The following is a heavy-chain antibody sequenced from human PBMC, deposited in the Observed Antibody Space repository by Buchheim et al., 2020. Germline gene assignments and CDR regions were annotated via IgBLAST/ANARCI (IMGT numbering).Heavy chain of an antibody. CDR1: GGSFSGYY. D-gene: IGHD6-6*01. J-gene: IGHJ6*02. Sequence: QVQLQQWGAGLLKPSETLSLTCAVYGGSFSGYYWSWIRQPPGKGPEWIGEINHSGSTNYNPSLKSRVTISVDTSKNQFSLKLSSVTAADTAVYSCARASSIAARWGNYYYGMDVWGQGTT. CDR2: INHSGST. CDR3: ARASSIAARWGNYYYGMDV. V-gene: IGHV4-34*01.